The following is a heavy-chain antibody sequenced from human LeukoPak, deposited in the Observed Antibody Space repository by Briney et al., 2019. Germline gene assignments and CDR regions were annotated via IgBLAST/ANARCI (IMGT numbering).Heavy chain of an antibody. CDR1: GFPFRNYG. J-gene: IGHJ4*02. CDR2: ISYDGSNK. V-gene: IGHV3-30*03. D-gene: IGHD5-12*01. Sequence: GGSQRLSCAGSGFPFRNYGMHWVRQAPGKGLEWVAVISYDGSNKYYADSVKGRFTISRDNSKNTLYLQMNSLRAEDTAVYYCARGRSIVATPPDYWGQGTLVTVSS. CDR3: ARGRSIVATPPDY.